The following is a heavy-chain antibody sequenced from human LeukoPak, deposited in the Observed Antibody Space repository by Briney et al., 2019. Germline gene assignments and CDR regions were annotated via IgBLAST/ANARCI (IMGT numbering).Heavy chain of an antibody. CDR1: GFTFSSYA. V-gene: IGHV3-23*01. CDR3: AKLYSGYGYFDY. CDR2: ISGSGGST. Sequence: GGSLRPSCAASGFTFSSYAMSWVRQAPGKGLEWVSAISGSGGSTYYADSVKGRFTISRDNSKNTLYLQMNSLRAEDTAVYYCAKLYSGYGYFDYWGQGTLVTVSS. J-gene: IGHJ4*02. D-gene: IGHD5-12*01.